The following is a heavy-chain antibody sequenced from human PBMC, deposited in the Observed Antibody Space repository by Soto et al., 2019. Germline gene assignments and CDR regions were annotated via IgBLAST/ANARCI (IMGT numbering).Heavy chain of an antibody. V-gene: IGHV4-59*01. CDR2: IYDTGNT. CDR1: GGSISNYY. Sequence: PSETLSLTCTVSGGSISNYYWSWIRQSPGKGLEWIGYIYDTGNTNSNPSLQSRATISMDTSKSQLSLKLSSVTAADTAVYYCARARITMVREVIKYNMDVWGQGTTVTVSS. CDR3: ARARITMVREVIKYNMDV. D-gene: IGHD3-10*01. J-gene: IGHJ6*02.